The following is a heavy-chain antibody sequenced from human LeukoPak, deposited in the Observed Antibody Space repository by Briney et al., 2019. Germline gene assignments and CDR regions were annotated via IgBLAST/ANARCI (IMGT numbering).Heavy chain of an antibody. Sequence: PGGSLRLSCAASGFTFSSYAMYWVRQAPGKGLECVSGIFSSGGSTHYADSVKGPFTISRDNSKNTVYLQMNSLRAEDTAVYYCAKTTTGYSSGRFPGWPVDYWGQGTLVTVSS. CDR2: IFSSGGST. CDR3: AKTTTGYSSGRFPGWPVDY. J-gene: IGHJ4*02. CDR1: GFTFSSYA. V-gene: IGHV3-23*01. D-gene: IGHD6-19*01.